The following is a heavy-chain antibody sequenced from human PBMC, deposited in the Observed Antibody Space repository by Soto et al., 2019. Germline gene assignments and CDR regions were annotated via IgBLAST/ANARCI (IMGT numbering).Heavy chain of an antibody. CDR2: INSDGSST. CDR1: GFTFSSYW. D-gene: IGHD5-12*01. CDR3: AREINSGYDLYYYYYGMDV. J-gene: IGHJ6*02. Sequence: GGSLRLSCAASGFTFSSYWMHWVRQAPGKGLVWVSRINSDGSSTSYADSVKGRFTISRDNAKNTLYLQMNSLRAEDTAVYYCAREINSGYDLYYYYYGMDVWGQGTTVTVSS. V-gene: IGHV3-74*01.